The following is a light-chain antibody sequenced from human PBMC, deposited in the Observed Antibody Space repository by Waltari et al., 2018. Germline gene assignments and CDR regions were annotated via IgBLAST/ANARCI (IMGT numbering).Light chain of an antibody. J-gene: IGKJ1*01. CDR3: HQYKIWPEA. CDR1: QSISDS. Sequence: EIVMTQSPAPLSVSPGERATLSCTASQSISDSLGWYQQRPGQAPRLLIYGASTRATGIPARFSGSGSGTEFTLTISSLQSEDFAVYYCHQYKIWPEAFGQGTKVEIK. V-gene: IGKV3D-15*01. CDR2: GAS.